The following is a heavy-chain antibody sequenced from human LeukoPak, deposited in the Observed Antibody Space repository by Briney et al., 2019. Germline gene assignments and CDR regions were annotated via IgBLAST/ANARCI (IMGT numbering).Heavy chain of an antibody. J-gene: IGHJ6*03. Sequence: ASVKVSCKASGYTFTGYYMHWVRQAPGQGLEWMGWINPNSGGTNYAQKFQGRVTMTRDTSISTAYMELRSLRSDDTAVYYCAREGYDFWSGQYYYYYMDVWGKGTTVIVSS. V-gene: IGHV1-2*02. CDR2: INPNSGGT. CDR1: GYTFTGYY. CDR3: AREGYDFWSGQYYYYYMDV. D-gene: IGHD3-3*01.